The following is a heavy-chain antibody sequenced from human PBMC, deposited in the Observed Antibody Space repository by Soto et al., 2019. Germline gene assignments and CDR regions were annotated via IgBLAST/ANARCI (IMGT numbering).Heavy chain of an antibody. J-gene: IGHJ4*02. D-gene: IGHD3-3*01. CDR3: ARSHVRSGYPAVFAF. V-gene: IGHV4-59*01. Sequence: GKGLEWIGYIYYSGSTNYNPSLKSRVTISVDTSKNQFSLKLSSVTAADTAVYYCARSHVRSGYPAVFAFWVQGTLVPVSS. CDR2: IYYSGST.